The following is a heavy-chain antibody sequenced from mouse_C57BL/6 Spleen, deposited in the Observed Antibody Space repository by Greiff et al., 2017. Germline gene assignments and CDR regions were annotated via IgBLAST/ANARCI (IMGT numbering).Heavy chain of an antibody. CDR1: GYSITSGYY. V-gene: IGHV3-6*01. D-gene: IGHD2-2*01. CDR3: ARDWGYDGAC. CDR2: ISYDGSN. J-gene: IGHJ3*01. Sequence: EVKLMESGPGLVKPSQSLSLTCSVTGYSITSGYYWNWIRQFPGNKLEWMGYISYDGSNNYNPSLKNRISITRDTSKNQIFLKFNSVTTEDTATYYCARDWGYDGACWGQGTLVTVSA.